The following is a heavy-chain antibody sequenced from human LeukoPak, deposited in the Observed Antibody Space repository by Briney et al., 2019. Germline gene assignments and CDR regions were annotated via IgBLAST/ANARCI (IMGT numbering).Heavy chain of an antibody. CDR1: GFTFSSYW. CDR3: ARGGPITTIVRDAFDI. Sequence: GGSLRLSCAASGFTFSSYWMHWVRQAPGKGLVWVSRINTDGSSTSYADSVKGRFTISRDNAKNTLYLQMNSLRAEDTAVYYCARGGPITTIVRDAFDIWGQGTMVTVSS. D-gene: IGHD3-22*01. V-gene: IGHV3-74*01. CDR2: INTDGSST. J-gene: IGHJ3*02.